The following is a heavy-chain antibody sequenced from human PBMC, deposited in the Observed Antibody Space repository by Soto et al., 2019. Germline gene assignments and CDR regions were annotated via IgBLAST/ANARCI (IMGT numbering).Heavy chain of an antibody. CDR3: ARAGYSYGYFGYYYYGMDV. CDR2: IKQDGSEK. D-gene: IGHD5-18*01. Sequence: EVQLVESGGGLVQPGGSLRLSCAASGFTFSSYWMSWVRQAPGKGLEWVANIKQDGSEKYYVDSVKGRFTISRDNAKNSLYRQMNSLRAEDTAVYYCARAGYSYGYFGYYYYGMDVWGQGTTVTVSS. V-gene: IGHV3-7*04. CDR1: GFTFSSYW. J-gene: IGHJ6*02.